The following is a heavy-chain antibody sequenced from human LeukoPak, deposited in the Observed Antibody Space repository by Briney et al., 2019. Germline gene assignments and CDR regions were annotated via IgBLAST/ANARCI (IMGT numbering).Heavy chain of an antibody. D-gene: IGHD2-15*01. CDR3: ASRFCSGGSCNDAFDI. Sequence: SVKGRFAISRDYSRNTVYLQMNSLRAEDTAVYYCASRFCSGGSCNDAFDIWGQGTMVTVSS. J-gene: IGHJ3*02. V-gene: IGHV3-30*07.